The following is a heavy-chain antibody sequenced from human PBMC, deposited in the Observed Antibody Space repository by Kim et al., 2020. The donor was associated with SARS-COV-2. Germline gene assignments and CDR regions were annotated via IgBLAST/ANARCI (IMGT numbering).Heavy chain of an antibody. CDR2: INAGTANT. Sequence: ASVKVSCKTSGYSFTTYALHWVRQAPGQRLEWMGWINAGTANTEYSHKFQGRVTISRDISASTVYMELRSLRSEDRAVYYCARGGGPLQFLAWLLGHFDLWGPGTRVTVT. J-gene: IGHJ5*02. CDR3: ARGGGPLQFLAWLLGHFDL. V-gene: IGHV1-3*01. D-gene: IGHD3-3*01. CDR1: GYSFTTYA.